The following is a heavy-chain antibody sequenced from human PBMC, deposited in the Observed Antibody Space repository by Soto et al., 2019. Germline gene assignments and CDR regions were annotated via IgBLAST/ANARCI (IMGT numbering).Heavy chain of an antibody. CDR1: GDSVSSNSAA. Sequence: SQTLSLTCAIPGDSVSSNSAAWNWIRQSPSRGLEWLGRTYYRSKWYNDYAVSVKSRITINPDTSNNQFSLQLNSVTPEDTAVYYCARERSIAVAHITYYGMDVWGQGTTVTV. CDR3: ARERSIAVAHITYYGMDV. J-gene: IGHJ6*02. D-gene: IGHD6-19*01. CDR2: TYYRSKWYN. V-gene: IGHV6-1*01.